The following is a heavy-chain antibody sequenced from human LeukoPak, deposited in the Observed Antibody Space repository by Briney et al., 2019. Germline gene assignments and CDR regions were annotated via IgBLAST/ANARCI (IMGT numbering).Heavy chain of an antibody. J-gene: IGHJ3*02. CDR3: ARVKRLYRGVVEAFDI. Sequence: ASVKVSCKASGGTFSSYAISWVRQAPGQGLEWMGGIIPIFGTANYAQKFQGRVTITTDESTSTAYMELSSLRSEDTAVYYCARVKRLYRGVVEAFDIWGQGTMVTVSS. CDR2: IIPIFGTA. CDR1: GGTFSSYA. V-gene: IGHV1-69*05. D-gene: IGHD2-15*01.